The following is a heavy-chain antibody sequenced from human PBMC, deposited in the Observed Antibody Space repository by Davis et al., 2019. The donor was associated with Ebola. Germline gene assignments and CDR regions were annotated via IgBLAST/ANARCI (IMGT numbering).Heavy chain of an antibody. Sequence: MPSETLSLTCSVSGYSIAEGFSWGWIRRPPGKGLEWIGSIYHSGSTNYKPSLKSRVIISLNTSKNQFSLRVDSVTAADTAVYYCARDFVYWGQGILVTVSS. V-gene: IGHV4-38-2*02. CDR1: GYSIAEGFS. J-gene: IGHJ4*02. CDR3: ARDFVY. CDR2: IYHSGST.